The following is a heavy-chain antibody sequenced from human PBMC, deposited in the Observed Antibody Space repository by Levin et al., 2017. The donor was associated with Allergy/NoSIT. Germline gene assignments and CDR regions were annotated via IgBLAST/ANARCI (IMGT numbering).Heavy chain of an antibody. CDR1: GFTFTTYW. D-gene: IGHD3-16*01. V-gene: IGHV3-7*01. J-gene: IGHJ4*02. CDR2: INQDGSEK. CDR3: ARDDLGWD. Sequence: GGSLRLSCAASGFTFTTYWMSWVRQAPGKGLEWVANINQDGSEKNYVDSVKGRFTISRDNAKNSLYLQMNSLRAEDTAVYYCARDDLGWDWGQGTLVTVSS.